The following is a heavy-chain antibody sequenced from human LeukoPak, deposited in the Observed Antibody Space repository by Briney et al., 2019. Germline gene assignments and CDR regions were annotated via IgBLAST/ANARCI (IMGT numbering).Heavy chain of an antibody. CDR3: ARGLGTTGTGLLDY. J-gene: IGHJ4*02. CDR2: IWYDGSNK. CDR1: GFTFSSYG. V-gene: IGHV3-33*01. Sequence: PGRSLRLSCAASGFTFSSYGMHWVRQAPGKGLEWVAVIWYDGSNKYYADSVKGRFTISRDNSKNTLYLQMNSLRAEDTAVYYCARGLGTTGTGLLDYWGQETLVTVSS. D-gene: IGHD1-1*01.